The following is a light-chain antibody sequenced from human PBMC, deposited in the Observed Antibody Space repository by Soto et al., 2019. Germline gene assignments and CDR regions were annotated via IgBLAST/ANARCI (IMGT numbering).Light chain of an antibody. V-gene: IGKV3-20*01. CDR2: GAS. CDR3: QQYGSSPPEKT. CDR1: QSVSNNY. J-gene: IGKJ1*01. Sequence: EIVLTQSPGTLSLSPGERATLSCRASQSVSNNYLAWYQQKPGQAPRLLIYGASNRATGIPDRFSGSGSGTDFTLTISRLEPEDVAVYYCQQYGSSPPEKTFGQGTKVEIK.